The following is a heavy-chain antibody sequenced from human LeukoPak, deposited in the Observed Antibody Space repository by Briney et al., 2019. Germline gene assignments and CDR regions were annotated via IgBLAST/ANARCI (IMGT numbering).Heavy chain of an antibody. CDR1: GGAVSSGSYY. Sequence: SGTLSLTCTVSGGAVSSGSYYWGWIRQPPGKGLEWVGYINYSGSTNYNPSLKSRVTISVDTSKNQFSLKLSSVTAADTAVYYCARQNHDHGDYTVDYWGQGTLVTVSS. J-gene: IGHJ4*02. CDR2: INYSGST. CDR3: ARQNHDHGDYTVDY. V-gene: IGHV4-61*01. D-gene: IGHD4-17*01.